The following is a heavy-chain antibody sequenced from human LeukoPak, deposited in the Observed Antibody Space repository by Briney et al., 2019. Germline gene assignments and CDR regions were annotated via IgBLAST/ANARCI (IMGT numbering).Heavy chain of an antibody. D-gene: IGHD2-21*01. CDR2: IYYSEST. V-gene: IGHV4-59*01. Sequence: SEPLSLSCTVSGSSISTYNWCWLRQPPGKGLEWVGIIYYSESTNYNPSLKSRVTVSADTSNNQFSLNQTSLGAADTAVYYCAKGGKGFPLGLRFDSWGQGTLVSVSS. J-gene: IGHJ4*02. CDR1: GSSISTYN. CDR3: AKGGKGFPLGLRFDS.